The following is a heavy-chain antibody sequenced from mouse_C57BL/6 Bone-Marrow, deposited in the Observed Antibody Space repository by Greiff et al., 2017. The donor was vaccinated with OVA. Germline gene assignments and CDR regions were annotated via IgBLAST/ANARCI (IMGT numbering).Heavy chain of an antibody. CDR3: ARDRGDYYAMDY. Sequence: EVKLVESEGGLVQPGSSMKLSCTASGFTFSDYYMAWVRQVPEKGLEWVANINYDGSSTYYLDSLKSRFILSRDNATNILYLQMSSLKSEDTATYDSARDRGDYYAMDYWGQGTSVTVSS. CDR1: GFTFSDYY. CDR2: INYDGSST. D-gene: IGHD3-3*01. J-gene: IGHJ4*01. V-gene: IGHV5-16*01.